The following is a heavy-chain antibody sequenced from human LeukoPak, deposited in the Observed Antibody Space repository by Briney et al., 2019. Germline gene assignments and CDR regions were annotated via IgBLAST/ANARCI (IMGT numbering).Heavy chain of an antibody. V-gene: IGHV3-23*01. J-gene: IGHJ6*02. D-gene: IGHD3-10*01. CDR2: ISGSGGST. CDR3: AKDGEGMDV. Sequence: GGSLRLSCAASGFTFSSYGMSWVRQAPEKGLEWVSGISGSGGSTYYADSVKGRFTISRDNSKNTLYLQTNSLRTEDTAVYYCAKDGEGMDVWGRGTTVTVS. CDR1: GFTFSSYG.